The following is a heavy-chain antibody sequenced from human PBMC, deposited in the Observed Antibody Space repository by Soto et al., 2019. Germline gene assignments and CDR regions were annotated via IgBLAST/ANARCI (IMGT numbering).Heavy chain of an antibody. CDR1: GFTFSSYG. J-gene: IGHJ6*02. CDR3: AKEGYYESSGYYRGGDYYYGMDV. D-gene: IGHD3-22*01. Sequence: GSLRLSCAASGFTFSSYGMHWVRQAPGKGLEWVAVISYDGSNKYYAHSVKGRFTISRDNSKNTLYLQMNSLRAEDTAVYYCAKEGYYESSGYYRGGDYYYGMDVWGQGTTVTVSS. V-gene: IGHV3-30*18. CDR2: ISYDGSNK.